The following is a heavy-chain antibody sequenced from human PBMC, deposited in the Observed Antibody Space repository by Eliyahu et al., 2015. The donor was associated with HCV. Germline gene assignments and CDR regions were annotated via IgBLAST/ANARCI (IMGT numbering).Heavy chain of an antibody. D-gene: IGHD3-3*01. CDR2: ISYSGST. Sequence: QVQLQESGPGLVKPSQTLSLTCTXSGGSISSDGSNWSWIRQHPGKGLEWIGYISYSGSTYFNPSLQSRLTISLDTSKNQFSLKVNSVTAADTAVYYCARQGITADAFDIWGRGTMVTVSS. J-gene: IGHJ3*02. CDR3: ARQGITADAFDI. V-gene: IGHV4-31*03. CDR1: GGSISSDGSN.